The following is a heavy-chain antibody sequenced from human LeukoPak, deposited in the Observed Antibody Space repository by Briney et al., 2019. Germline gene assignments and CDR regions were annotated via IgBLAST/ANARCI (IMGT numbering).Heavy chain of an antibody. V-gene: IGHV1-18*01. CDR1: GYTFTSYG. D-gene: IGHD3-16*01. CDR2: ISAYNGNT. CDR3: ARLPVSGSYGIYYYYYGMDV. J-gene: IGHJ6*02. Sequence: ASVKVSCKASGYTFTSYGISWVRQAPGQGLEWMGWISAYNGNTNYAQKLQGRVTMTTDTSTSTAYMELRSLRSDDTAVYYCARLPVSGSYGIYYYYYGMDVWGQGTTVTVSS.